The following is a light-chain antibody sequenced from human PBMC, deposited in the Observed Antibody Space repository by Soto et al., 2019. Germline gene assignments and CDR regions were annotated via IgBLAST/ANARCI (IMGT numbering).Light chain of an antibody. Sequence: EIVLTQSPATLSLSPGERATLSCRASQSVSSYLAWYQQKPGQAPRLLIYDASNRATGIPARFSGSGSGTDFTLTISSLEPEDFAVYSCQQRSNWPPTWTFGQGTKVDSK. CDR2: DAS. CDR3: QQRSNWPPTWT. V-gene: IGKV3-11*01. CDR1: QSVSSY. J-gene: IGKJ1*01.